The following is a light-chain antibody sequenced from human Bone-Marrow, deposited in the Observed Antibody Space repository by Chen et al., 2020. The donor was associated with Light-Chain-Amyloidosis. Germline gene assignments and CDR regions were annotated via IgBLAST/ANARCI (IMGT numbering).Light chain of an antibody. CDR2: DDS. CDR1: NIGSTS. J-gene: IGLJ3*02. Sequence: SYVLTQPSSVSVAPGQTATIACGGNNIGSTSLHWYQQTPGQAPLLVVYDDSDRPSGIPERLSCSNSGNTATLTISRVEAGDEADYYCQVWDRSSDRPVFGGGTKLTVL. CDR3: QVWDRSSDRPV. V-gene: IGLV3-21*02.